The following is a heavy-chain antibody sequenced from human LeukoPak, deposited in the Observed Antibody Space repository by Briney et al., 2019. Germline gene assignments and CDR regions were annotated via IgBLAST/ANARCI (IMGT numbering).Heavy chain of an antibody. D-gene: IGHD2-21*02. V-gene: IGHV1-46*01. CDR1: GYTFTSYY. CDR2: INPSGGST. J-gene: IGHJ5*02. Sequence: GASVKVSCKASGYTFTSYYMHWVRQAPGQGLEWMGIINPSGGSTSYAQKFQGRVTMTRDTSTSTVYMELSSLRPEDTAVYYCARDLEGLAYCGGDCYPGNWFDPWGQGTLVTVSS. CDR3: ARDLEGLAYCGGDCYPGNWFDP.